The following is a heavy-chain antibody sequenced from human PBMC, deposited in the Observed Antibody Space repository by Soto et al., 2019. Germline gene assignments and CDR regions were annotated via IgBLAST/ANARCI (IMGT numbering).Heavy chain of an antibody. Sequence: EVHLVESGGGLVQTGGSLRLSCAIFESTVSRDWMNWVRQAPGKGLEWVAHINQDGSEKYYLDFVKGRFTISRDNAKKSLYLQINSLRPADTAMYYCSGGVGDAFWGQGTLVTVSS. J-gene: IGHJ4*02. V-gene: IGHV3-7*04. CDR1: ESTVSRDW. CDR2: INQDGSEK. D-gene: IGHD1-26*01. CDR3: SGGVGDAF.